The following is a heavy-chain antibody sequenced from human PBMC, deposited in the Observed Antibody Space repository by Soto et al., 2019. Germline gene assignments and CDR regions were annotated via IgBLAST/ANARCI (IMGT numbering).Heavy chain of an antibody. J-gene: IGHJ6*02. CDR3: ANEVDVAFSSLQYGMDV. CDR2: ISYDGTYK. Sequence: PGGSLRLSCAASGFTFNNFAMHWVCQAPGKGLEWVAFISYDGTYKYYADSVRGRFTVYRDNSKSTLFLQMNSLKFEDTAVYVCANEVDVAFSSLQYGMDVWGQGTTVTVSS. CDR1: GFTFNNFA. D-gene: IGHD5-12*01. V-gene: IGHV3-30*14.